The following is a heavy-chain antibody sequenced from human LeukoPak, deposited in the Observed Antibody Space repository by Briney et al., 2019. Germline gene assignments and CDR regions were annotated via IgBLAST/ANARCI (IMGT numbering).Heavy chain of an antibody. CDR2: IDYSGST. J-gene: IGHJ4*02. Sequence: SETLSLTCTVSGGSISSGTYYWIWIRQHPGKGLEWIGYIDYSGSTDYNPSLKSRVTISVDTSKNQFSLKLRSVTAADTAVYYCARGGSMAYYYFDYWGQGTLVTVSS. CDR3: ARGGSMAYYYFDY. V-gene: IGHV4-31*03. D-gene: IGHD2/OR15-2a*01. CDR1: GGSISSGTYY.